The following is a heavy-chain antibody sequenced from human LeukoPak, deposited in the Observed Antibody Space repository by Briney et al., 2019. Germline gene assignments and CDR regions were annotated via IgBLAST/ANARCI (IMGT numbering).Heavy chain of an antibody. V-gene: IGHV1-18*01. J-gene: IGHJ4*02. CDR1: GGTFSSYA. Sequence: ASVTVSCTASGGTFSSYAISWVRQAPGQGLEWLGWISTYNNNTHYAQKFQVRVTMTTDTSTSTAYMELRSLRSDDTAVYHCARVSGSYRGAIDYWGQGTMVTVSS. CDR3: ARVSGSYRGAIDY. D-gene: IGHD1-26*01. CDR2: ISTYNNNT.